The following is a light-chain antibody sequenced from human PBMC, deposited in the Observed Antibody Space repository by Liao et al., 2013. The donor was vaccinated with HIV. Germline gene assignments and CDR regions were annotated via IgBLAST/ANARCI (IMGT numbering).Light chain of an antibody. CDR2: YDS. CDR1: NIERKS. V-gene: IGLV3-21*04. CDR3: QLWDTSTDHPV. J-gene: IGLJ2*01. Sequence: SYELTQPPSVSVAPGKTATITCGGKNIERKSVNWFQQKPGQAPVLVIYYDSDRPSGIPERLSGSKSGNTATLTISRVEAGDEADYYCQLWDTSTDHPVFGGGTKLTVL.